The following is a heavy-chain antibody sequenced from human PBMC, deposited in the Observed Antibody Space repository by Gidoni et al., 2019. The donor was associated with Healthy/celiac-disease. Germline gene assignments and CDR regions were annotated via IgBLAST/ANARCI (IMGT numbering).Heavy chain of an antibody. CDR2: ISGSGGST. CDR3: AKGDCSGGSCYFAYWYFDL. D-gene: IGHD2-15*01. V-gene: IGHV3-23*01. J-gene: IGHJ2*01. Sequence: EVQLLESGGGLVQPGGSLRLSCAASGFTFSSYAMSWVRQAPGKGLEWVSAISGSGGSTYYADSVKGRFTISRDNSKNTLYLQMNSLRAEDTAVYYCAKGDCSGGSCYFAYWYFDLWGRGTLVTVSS. CDR1: GFTFSSYA.